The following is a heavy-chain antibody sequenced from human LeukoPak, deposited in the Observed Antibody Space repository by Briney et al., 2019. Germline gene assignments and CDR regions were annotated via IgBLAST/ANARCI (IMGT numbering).Heavy chain of an antibody. J-gene: IGHJ3*02. D-gene: IGHD3-3*01. CDR2: IYYSGST. CDR3: ARVDAFWDAFDI. V-gene: IGHV4-30-4*01. Sequence: SETLSLTCTVSGGSISSGDYYWSWIRQPPGKGLEWIGYIYYSGSTYYNPSLKSRVTISVDTSKNQFSLKLSSVTAADTAVYYCARVDAFWDAFDIWGKGKRVTVSS. CDR1: GGSISSGDYY.